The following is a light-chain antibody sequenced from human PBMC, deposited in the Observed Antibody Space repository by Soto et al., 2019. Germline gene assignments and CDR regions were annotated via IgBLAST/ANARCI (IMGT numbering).Light chain of an antibody. CDR2: DAS. V-gene: IGKV1-33*01. J-gene: IGKJ4*01. CDR3: SQYDNLQIT. Sequence: DIEMTQSPSSLSASVGDRVTITCQASQDISNYLNWYQQKPGKAPKLLIYDASNLETGVPSRFSGSGSGKDFTFTISSLQPEDIATYYCSQYDNLQITFAGGTKADIX. CDR1: QDISNY.